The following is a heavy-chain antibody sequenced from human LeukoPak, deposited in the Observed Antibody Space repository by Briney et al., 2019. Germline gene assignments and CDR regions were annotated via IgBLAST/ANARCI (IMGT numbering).Heavy chain of an antibody. V-gene: IGHV3-21*01. CDR2: ITSSSTYT. Sequence: GGSLRLSCAASGFSFSSYNMNWVRQAPGKGLEWVSSITSSSTYTFYADSVKGRFTISRDNARNSLFLQMNSLRAEDTAVYYCAKDEVGGHFEYWGQGILVTVSS. CDR1: GFSFSSYN. CDR3: AKDEVGGHFEY. J-gene: IGHJ4*02.